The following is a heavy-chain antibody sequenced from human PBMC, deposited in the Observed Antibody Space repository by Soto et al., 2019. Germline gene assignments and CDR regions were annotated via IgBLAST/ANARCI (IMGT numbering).Heavy chain of an antibody. Sequence: PGGSLRLSCAASGFTFSDYYMSWIRQAPGKGLEWVSYISSSGSTIYYADSVKGRFTISRDNAKNSLYLQMNSLRAEDTAVYYCARDRSSSWTTRFDYWGQGTLVTVSS. CDR1: GFTFSDYY. V-gene: IGHV3-11*01. J-gene: IGHJ4*02. D-gene: IGHD6-13*01. CDR2: ISSSGSTI. CDR3: ARDRSSSWTTRFDY.